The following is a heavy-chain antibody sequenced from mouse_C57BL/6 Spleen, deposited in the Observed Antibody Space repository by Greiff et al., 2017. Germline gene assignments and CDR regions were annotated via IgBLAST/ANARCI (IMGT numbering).Heavy chain of an antibody. CDR1: GYTFTSYW. CDR2: LDPSDSYT. V-gene: IGHV1-69*01. Sequence: QVQLQQPWAELVLPVASVTLSCKASGYTFTSYWMHWVKQRPGQVLEWIGELDPSDSYTNYNQKFKGKSTLTVDKSSSTAYMQLSSLTSEDSAVYYCASRGGPYAMDYWGQGTSVTVSS. CDR3: ASRGGPYAMDY. J-gene: IGHJ4*01.